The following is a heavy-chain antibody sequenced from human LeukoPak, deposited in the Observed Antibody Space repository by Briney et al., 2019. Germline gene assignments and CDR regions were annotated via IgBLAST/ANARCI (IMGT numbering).Heavy chain of an antibody. J-gene: IGHJ4*02. D-gene: IGHD6-13*01. CDR1: GGTFSSYA. CDR3: ARDLGGQQHAFDY. V-gene: IGHV1-69*01. CDR2: IIPIFGTA. Sequence: SVKVSCKASGGTFSSYAISWVRQAPGQGLEWMGGIIPIFGTANYAQKFQGRVTITADESTSTAYMELSSLRSEDTAVYYCARDLGGQQHAFDYWGQGTLVTVSS.